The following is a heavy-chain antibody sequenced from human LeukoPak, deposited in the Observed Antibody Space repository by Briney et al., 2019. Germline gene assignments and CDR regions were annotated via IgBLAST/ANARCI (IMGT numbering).Heavy chain of an antibody. D-gene: IGHD3-22*01. CDR3: ARSPPLYDSSGYYHEGAFDI. CDR2: TYYRSKWYN. CDR1: GDSVSSYSAA. V-gene: IGHV6-1*01. J-gene: IGHJ3*02. Sequence: SQTLSLTCAISGDSVSSYSAAWNWIRQSPSRGLEWLGRTYYRSKWYNDYAVSVKSRITMNPDTSKNHFSLQLNSVTPEDTAVYYCARSPPLYDSSGYYHEGAFDIWGQGTMVTVSS.